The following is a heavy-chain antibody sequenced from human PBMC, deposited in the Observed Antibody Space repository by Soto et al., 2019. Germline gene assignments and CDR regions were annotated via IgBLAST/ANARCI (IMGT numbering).Heavy chain of an antibody. CDR1: GFTFSSYG. Sequence: GGSLRLSCAASGFTFSSYGMHWVRQAPGKWLEWVAVISYDGSNKYYADSVKGRFTISRDNSKNTLYLQMNSLRAEDTAVYYCAKDGALRFLEWSNYYYYGMDVWGQGATVTVSS. CDR3: AKDGALRFLEWSNYYYYGMDV. V-gene: IGHV3-30*18. D-gene: IGHD3-3*01. CDR2: ISYDGSNK. J-gene: IGHJ6*02.